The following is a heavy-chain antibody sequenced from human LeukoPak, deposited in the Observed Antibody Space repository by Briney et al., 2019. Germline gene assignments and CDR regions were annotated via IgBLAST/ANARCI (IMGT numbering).Heavy chain of an antibody. J-gene: IGHJ4*02. CDR2: ISWNSGSI. V-gene: IGHV3-9*01. D-gene: IGHD2-21*01. CDR1: GFTFDDYA. CDR3: ATSVI. Sequence: GGSLRLSCAASGFTFDDYAMHWVRQAPGKGLEWVSGISWNSGSIGYADSVKGRFTISTDNAKNSLYLQMNSLRDEDTAVYYCATSVIRGQGTLVTVSS.